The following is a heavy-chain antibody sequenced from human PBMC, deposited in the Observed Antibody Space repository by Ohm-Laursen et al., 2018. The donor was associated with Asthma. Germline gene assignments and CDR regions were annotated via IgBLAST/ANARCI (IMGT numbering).Heavy chain of an antibody. CDR3: ARDSGKDYYYYGMDV. D-gene: IGHD3-10*01. V-gene: IGHV1-3*01. J-gene: IGHJ6*02. Sequence: SVKVSCKSSGYTFTSYAMHWVRQAPGQRLEWMGWINAGNGNTKYSQKFQGRVTITRDTSASTAYMELSSLRSEDTAVYYCARDSGKDYYYYGMDVWGQGTTVTVSS. CDR1: GYTFTSYA. CDR2: INAGNGNT.